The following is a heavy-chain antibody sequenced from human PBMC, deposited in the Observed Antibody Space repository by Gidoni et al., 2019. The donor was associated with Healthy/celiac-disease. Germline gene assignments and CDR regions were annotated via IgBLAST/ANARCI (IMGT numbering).Heavy chain of an antibody. D-gene: IGHD3-16*01. J-gene: IGHJ4*02. V-gene: IGHV4-31*03. CDR2: IYYSGST. CDR3: ARGYGGY. Sequence: QVQLQESGPGLVKLSQTPSLTCPVPGGSISSSGYYWSWIRQHPGKGLEWIGYIYYSGSTYYNPSRKSRVTISVDTSKSQFSLKLSSVTAADTAVYYCARGYGGYWGQGTLVTVSS. CDR1: GGSISSSGYY.